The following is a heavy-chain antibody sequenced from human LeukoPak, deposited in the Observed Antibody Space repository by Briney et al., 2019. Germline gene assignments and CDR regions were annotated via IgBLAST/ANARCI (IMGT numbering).Heavy chain of an antibody. Sequence: GGSLRLSCAASGFTFSNYWMHWVRQAPGKGLVWVSRINSDGINTSYADSVKGRFTISRDNAKNTLNLQMNSLRAEDTAVYYCARLKLLWSNYFDYWGQGTLVTVSS. CDR2: INSDGINT. J-gene: IGHJ4*02. CDR1: GFTFSNYW. D-gene: IGHD2-2*01. CDR3: ARLKLLWSNYFDY. V-gene: IGHV3-74*01.